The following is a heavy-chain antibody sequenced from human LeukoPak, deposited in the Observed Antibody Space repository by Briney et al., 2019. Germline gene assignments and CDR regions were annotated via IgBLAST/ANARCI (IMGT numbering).Heavy chain of an antibody. Sequence: ASVKVSCTASGYIFTSYAINWVRQAPGQGLEWMGGISGNNDETAYAQKLQGRVTMTTDTSTSTVYMELRSLTPDDTAVYYCARGGEGDSIDYWGQGTLVTVS. J-gene: IGHJ4*02. CDR2: ISGNNDET. D-gene: IGHD2-21*02. CDR3: ARGGEGDSIDY. CDR1: GYIFTSYA. V-gene: IGHV1-18*01.